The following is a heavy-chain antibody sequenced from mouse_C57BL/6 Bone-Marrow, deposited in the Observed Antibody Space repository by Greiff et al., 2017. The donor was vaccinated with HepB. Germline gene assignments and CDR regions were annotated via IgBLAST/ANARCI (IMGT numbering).Heavy chain of an antibody. Sequence: DVQLVESGGGLVQPGGSLSLSCAASGFTFTDYYMSWVRQPPGKALEWLGFIRNKANGYTTEYSASVKGRFTISRDNSQSILYLQMNALRAEDSATYYCARWDGSYAMDYWGQGTSVTVSS. CDR3: ARWDGSYAMDY. CDR2: IRNKANGYTT. D-gene: IGHD2-3*01. J-gene: IGHJ4*01. CDR1: GFTFTDYY. V-gene: IGHV7-3*01.